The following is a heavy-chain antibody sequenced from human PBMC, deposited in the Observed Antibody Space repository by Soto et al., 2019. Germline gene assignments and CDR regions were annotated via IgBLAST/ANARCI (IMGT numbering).Heavy chain of an antibody. Sequence: QVQLVQSGAEVKKPGSSVKVSCKASGGTFSSYTISWVRQAPGQGLEWMGRIIPILGIANYAQKFQGRVTITADRSTSTVYTELSSLRPEDTADYYCALLGLGVAAPTGHDYWGQGTLVTVSP. CDR1: GGTFSSYT. D-gene: IGHD2-15*01. CDR2: IIPILGIA. CDR3: ALLGLGVAAPTGHDY. V-gene: IGHV1-69*02. J-gene: IGHJ4*02.